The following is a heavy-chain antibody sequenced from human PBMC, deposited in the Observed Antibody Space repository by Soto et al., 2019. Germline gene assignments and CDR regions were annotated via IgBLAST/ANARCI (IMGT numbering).Heavy chain of an antibody. CDR3: ARHSYCSSISCFKYYAMDV. CDR1: GYSFTTYW. V-gene: IGHV5-51*01. D-gene: IGHD2-2*01. CDR2: IYPGDSDT. Sequence: PGESLKISCQGSGYSFTTYWIAWVRQMPGKGLEWMGIIYPGDSDTRYSPSFQGQVTISADKSISTAYLQWSSLKASDTAMYYCARHSYCSSISCFKYYAMDVWGQGTTVTVSS. J-gene: IGHJ6*02.